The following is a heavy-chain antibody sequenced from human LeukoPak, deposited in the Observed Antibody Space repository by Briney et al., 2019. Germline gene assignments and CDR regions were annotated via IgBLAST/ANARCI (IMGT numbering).Heavy chain of an antibody. CDR2: INHSGST. CDR3: ARGGGLRYFDWLFYFDS. CDR1: GGSFSGYY. D-gene: IGHD3-9*01. J-gene: IGHJ4*02. Sequence: SETLSLTCAAYGGSFSGYYWSWIRQPPGKGLEWMGEINHSGSTKYNPSLKSRVTISVDTSKNQFPLKLSSVTAADTAVYYCARGGGLRYFDWLFYFDSWGQGTLVTVSS. V-gene: IGHV4-34*01.